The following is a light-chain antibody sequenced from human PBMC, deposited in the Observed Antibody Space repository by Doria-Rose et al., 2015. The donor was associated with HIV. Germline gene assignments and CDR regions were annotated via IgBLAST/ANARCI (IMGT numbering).Light chain of an antibody. CDR2: GTS. CDR3: LQDYSYSRT. J-gene: IGKJ4*01. Sequence: SPSSLSASVGDRVTITCRARQGIRNDLGWYQQKPGKAPKLLIFGTSSLQSGVSSRFSGSGSGTDFTLTISSLQPEDFATYYCLQDYSYSRTFGGGTKVEIK. CDR1: QGIRND. V-gene: IGKV1-6*01.